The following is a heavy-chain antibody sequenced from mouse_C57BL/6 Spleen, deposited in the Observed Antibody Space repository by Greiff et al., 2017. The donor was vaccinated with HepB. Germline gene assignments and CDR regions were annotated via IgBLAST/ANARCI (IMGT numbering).Heavy chain of an antibody. V-gene: IGHV1-74*01. Sequence: QVQLQQPWAELVKPGASVKVSCKASGYTFTSYWMHWVKQRPGQGLEWIGRIHPSDSDTNYNQKFKGKATLTVDKSSSTAYMQLSSLTSKDSAVYYCAIPGWLLHYAMDYWGQGTSVTVSS. CDR3: AIPGWLLHYAMDY. J-gene: IGHJ4*01. D-gene: IGHD2-3*01. CDR2: IHPSDSDT. CDR1: GYTFTSYW.